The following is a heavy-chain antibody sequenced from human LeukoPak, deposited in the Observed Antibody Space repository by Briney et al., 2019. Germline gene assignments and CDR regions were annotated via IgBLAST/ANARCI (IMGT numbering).Heavy chain of an antibody. J-gene: IGHJ4*02. CDR2: IYPGDSDT. CDR3: ARGDNSGWYFFDY. CDR1: GFHFTSHW. D-gene: IGHD6-19*01. V-gene: IGHV5-51*01. Sequence: GGSLQISCKASGFHFTSHWIGWGRPVTGKGLEWMGIIYPGDSDTRYSPSFQGQVTISADKSISTAYLQWSTLQAPDTAMYYCARGDNSGWYFFDYWGQGTLVTVSS.